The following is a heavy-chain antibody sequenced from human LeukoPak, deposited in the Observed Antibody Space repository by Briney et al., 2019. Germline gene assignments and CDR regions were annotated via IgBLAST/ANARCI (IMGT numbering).Heavy chain of an antibody. CDR1: GVSFSTYY. CDR3: ARQLYGSDY. J-gene: IGHJ4*02. CDR2: VNHSGYT. V-gene: IGHV4-34*01. Sequence: PSETLSLTCAVSGVSFSTYYWSWIRQSPEKGLERIGEVNHSGYTNYNPSLKSRVTISVDTSKNQFSLRLNSVTAADTAVYYCARQLYGSDYWGQGTLVTVS. D-gene: IGHD4-17*01.